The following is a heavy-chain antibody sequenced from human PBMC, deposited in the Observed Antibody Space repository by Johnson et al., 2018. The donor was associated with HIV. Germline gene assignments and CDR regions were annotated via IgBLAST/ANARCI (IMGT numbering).Heavy chain of an antibody. D-gene: IGHD2-8*01. CDR1: GFTVSNNY. J-gene: IGHJ3*02. V-gene: IGHV3-66*01. CDR3: ARLGLTDAFDI. Sequence: VQLVESGGGLVQPGGSLRLSCAASGFTVSNNYMTWVRQAPGKGLEWVSVIYSGGSPYYADSVKGRFTISRDNSKNTLYLQMNSLRAEDTAVYYCARLGLTDAFDIWGQGTMVTVSP. CDR2: IYSGGSP.